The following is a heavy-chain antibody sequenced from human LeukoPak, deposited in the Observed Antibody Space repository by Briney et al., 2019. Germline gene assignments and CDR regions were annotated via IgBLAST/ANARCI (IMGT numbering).Heavy chain of an antibody. J-gene: IGHJ6*02. Sequence: PSETLSLTCTVSGGSISSYYWSSIRQPPGKGLEWSGYIYYSGSTNYNPSLKSRVTISVDTSKNQFSLKLSSVTAADTAVYYCARQRYFGYYYGMDVWGQGTTVTVSS. CDR1: GGSISSYY. D-gene: IGHD3-9*01. CDR3: ARQRYFGYYYGMDV. V-gene: IGHV4-59*08. CDR2: IYYSGST.